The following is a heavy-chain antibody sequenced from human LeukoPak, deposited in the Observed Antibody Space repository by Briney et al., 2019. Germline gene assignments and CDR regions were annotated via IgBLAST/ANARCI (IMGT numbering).Heavy chain of an antibody. J-gene: IGHJ5*02. CDR3: AREVGNTGGFDP. CDR1: GFTFSSCA. D-gene: IGHD4-23*01. CDR2: ISSNGGST. V-gene: IGHV3-64*01. Sequence: HSGGSLRLSCAASGFTFSSCAMHWVRQAPGKGLEYVSAISSNGGSTYYANSVKGRFTISRDNSKNTLYLQMGSLRAEDMAVYYCAREVGNTGGFDPWGQGTLVTVSS.